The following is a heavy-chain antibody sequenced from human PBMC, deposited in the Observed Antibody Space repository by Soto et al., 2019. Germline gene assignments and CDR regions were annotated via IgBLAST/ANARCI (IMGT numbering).Heavy chain of an antibody. D-gene: IGHD3-16*01. CDR1: GFMFEDYA. CDR3: AKDVDRLGELWGYFQN. J-gene: IGHJ1*01. V-gene: IGHV3-9*01. CDR2: INWNGVNK. Sequence: PWGSLGLCCAFSGFMFEDYAMRWVRQAPGKGLDWVSGINWNGVNKGYADSVQGRFTISRDNAKKSLYLQMDYLRPEDTAVYFCAKDVDRLGELWGYFQNWGQGTLVTV.